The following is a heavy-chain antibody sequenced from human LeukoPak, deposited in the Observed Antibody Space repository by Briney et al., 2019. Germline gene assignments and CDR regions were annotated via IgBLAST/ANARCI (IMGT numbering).Heavy chain of an antibody. D-gene: IGHD3-10*01. CDR1: GFTFSDYY. V-gene: IGHV3-11*04. Sequence: GGSLRLSCAASGFTFSDYYMSWIRQAPGKGLEWISYTSSSGSTIYYADSVKGRFTISRDNAKNSLYLQMNSLRAEDTAVYYCARGGYYGSGSYFRVDYWGQGTLVPVSS. CDR2: TSSSGSTI. J-gene: IGHJ4*02. CDR3: ARGGYYGSGSYFRVDY.